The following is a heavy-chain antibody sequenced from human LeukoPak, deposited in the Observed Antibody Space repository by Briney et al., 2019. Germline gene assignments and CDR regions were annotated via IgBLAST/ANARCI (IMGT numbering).Heavy chain of an antibody. CDR1: GGSISTYY. V-gene: IGHV4-4*07. D-gene: IGHD3-16*01. Sequence: SETLSLTCIVSGGSISTYYWSWIRQPAGKGLEWIGRIYTSGSTNYNPSLKSRVTMSLDTSKNQFSLKLSSVTAADTAVYYCARDYDYVWGSRNDAFDIWGQGTMVTVSS. J-gene: IGHJ3*02. CDR2: IYTSGST. CDR3: ARDYDYVWGSRNDAFDI.